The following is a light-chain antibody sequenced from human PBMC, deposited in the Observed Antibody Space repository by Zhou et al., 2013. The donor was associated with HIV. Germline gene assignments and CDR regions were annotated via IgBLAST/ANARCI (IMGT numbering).Light chain of an antibody. J-gene: IGKJ1*01. CDR2: GAS. Sequence: EIVLTQSPGTLSLSPGERATLSCRASQSVRSSYLAWYQQRPGQAPRLLIYGASSRATGVPDRFSGRGSGTVFTLTISRLDPEDFAVYYCHQYDSSPTTFGQGTKVETK. CDR3: HQYDSSPTT. V-gene: IGKV3-20*01. CDR1: QSVRSSY.